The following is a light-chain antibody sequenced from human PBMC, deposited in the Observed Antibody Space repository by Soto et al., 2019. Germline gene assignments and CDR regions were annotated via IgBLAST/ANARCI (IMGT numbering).Light chain of an antibody. CDR3: QQYHNWPPIT. CDR2: GAS. V-gene: IGKV3-15*01. CDR1: QSVSSN. Sequence: EIVMTQSPATLSVSPGERATLSCMASQSVSSNLAWYQQKPGQAPRLLIYGASTRATGIPARFSGSGSGTEFTLTISSLQSEDFAVYYCQQYHNWPPITFGQGTRLEI. J-gene: IGKJ5*01.